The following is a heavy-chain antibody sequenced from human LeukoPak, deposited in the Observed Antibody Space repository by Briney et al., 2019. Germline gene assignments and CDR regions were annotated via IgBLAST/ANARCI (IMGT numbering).Heavy chain of an antibody. J-gene: IGHJ4*02. V-gene: IGHV3-21*01. CDR1: GFPFSSYS. D-gene: IGHD1-14*01. CDR3: ARDQEPGYYFDY. Sequence: KPRGSLRLSCAASGFPFSSYSMNWVRQATGKGLEWVSSISSSSSYIYYAGSVKGRFTISRDNAKNSLYLQMNSLRAEDTAVYYCARDQEPGYYFDYWGQGTLVTVSS. CDR2: ISSSSSYI.